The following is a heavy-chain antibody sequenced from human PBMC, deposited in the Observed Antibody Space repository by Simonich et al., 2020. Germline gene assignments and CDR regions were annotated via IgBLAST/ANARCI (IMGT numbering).Heavy chain of an antibody. J-gene: IGHJ4*02. CDR1: GFTFSSYW. CDR3: ARESTTYYYGSGSYYNY. D-gene: IGHD3-10*01. CDR2: IKQDESEK. V-gene: IGHV3-7*01. Sequence: EVQLVESGGGLVQPGGSLRLSCAASGFTFSSYWMSWVRQAQGKGREGVANIKQDESEKYYGDSVKGRFTISRDNAKNSLYLQMNSLRAEDTAVYYCARESTTYYYGSGSYYNYWGQGTLVTVSS.